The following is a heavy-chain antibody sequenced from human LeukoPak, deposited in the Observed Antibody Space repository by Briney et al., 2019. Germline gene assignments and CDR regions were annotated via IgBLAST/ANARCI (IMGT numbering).Heavy chain of an antibody. D-gene: IGHD6-19*01. V-gene: IGHV1-69*13. J-gene: IGHJ6*02. CDR2: IIPIFGTA. CDR3: ARERFEYSSGWYWGPHYYYYGMDV. Sequence: GASVKVSCKASGGTFSSYAISRVRQAPGQGLEWMGGIIPIFGTANYAQKFQGRVTITADESTSTAYMELSSLSSEDTAVYYCARERFEYSSGWYWGPHYYYYGMDVWGHGTTVTVSS. CDR1: GGTFSSYA.